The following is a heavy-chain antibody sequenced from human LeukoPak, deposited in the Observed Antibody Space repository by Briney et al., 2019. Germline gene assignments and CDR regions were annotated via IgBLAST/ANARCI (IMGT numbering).Heavy chain of an antibody. V-gene: IGHV3-23*01. J-gene: IGHJ4*02. CDR1: GFTFSSLA. CDR3: AKEGGHDILPFLTTIVLRYFHY. D-gene: IGHD3-9*01. Sequence: GGSVRLSCGAWGFTFSSLAMSCARQAPGKGVVWGSALSGSGGSTYYAVSATGRHTISRDHSKNPLYLQMNSLRAEDTAVYYCAKEGGHDILPFLTTIVLRYFHYWGQGTLVTVSS. CDR2: LSGSGGST.